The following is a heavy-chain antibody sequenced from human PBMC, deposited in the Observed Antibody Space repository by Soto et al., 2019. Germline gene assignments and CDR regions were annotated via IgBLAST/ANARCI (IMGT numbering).Heavy chain of an antibody. V-gene: IGHV1-8*01. Sequence: GASVKVSCKASGYTFTSYDINWVRQATGQGLEWMGWMNPNSGNTGYAQKFQGRVTMTRNTSISTAYMELSSLRSEDTAVYYCARAPYYDFWSGYLTGNWFDPWGQGTLVTVSS. CDR3: ARAPYYDFWSGYLTGNWFDP. J-gene: IGHJ5*02. D-gene: IGHD3-3*01. CDR1: GYTFTSYD. CDR2: MNPNSGNT.